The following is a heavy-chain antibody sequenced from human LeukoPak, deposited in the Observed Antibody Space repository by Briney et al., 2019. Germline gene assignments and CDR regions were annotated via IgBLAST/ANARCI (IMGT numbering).Heavy chain of an antibody. Sequence: GGSLRLSCAASGFTVSSNYMSWVRQAPGKGLEWVSIIYSGDSAYYADSVKGRFTISRDNSKNTLYLQMNSLRAEDTAVYYCAREYRNYMDVWGKGTTVTISS. CDR1: GFTVSSNY. V-gene: IGHV3-66*01. J-gene: IGHJ6*03. CDR3: AREYRNYMDV. D-gene: IGHD5-18*01. CDR2: IYSGDSA.